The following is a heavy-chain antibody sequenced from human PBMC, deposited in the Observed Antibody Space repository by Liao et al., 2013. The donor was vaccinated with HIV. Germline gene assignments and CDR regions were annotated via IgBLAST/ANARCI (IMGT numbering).Heavy chain of an antibody. Sequence: QVQLQESGPGLVKPSETLSLTCTVSGGSISNYYWSWIRQPPGKGLEYIGYIFYSGSTNYNPSLKSRVTISVDTSKNQFSLKLSSVTAADTAVYYCARFEYYDSSGYFPRGFGLFDPWGQGTLVTVSS. J-gene: IGHJ5*02. CDR2: IFYSGST. CDR3: ARFEYYDSSGYFPRGFGLFDP. D-gene: IGHD3-22*01. V-gene: IGHV4-59*01. CDR1: GGSISNYY.